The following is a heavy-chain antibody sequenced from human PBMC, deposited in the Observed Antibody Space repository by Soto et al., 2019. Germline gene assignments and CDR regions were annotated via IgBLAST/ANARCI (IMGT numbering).Heavy chain of an antibody. V-gene: IGHV3-23*01. D-gene: IGHD3-22*01. J-gene: IGHJ4*02. CDR1: GFTFSLCA. Sequence: EVQLLESGGALVQPGGSLRLSCAASGFTFSLCAMSWVRQAPGKGLEWVSSMRGSGGDTYYADSVKGRFTISRDNSKNTLYLQMNSLRVEDTAVYYCVEGLSDSYYYFDYWGQGTLVTVSS. CDR3: VEGLSDSYYYFDY. CDR2: MRGSGGDT.